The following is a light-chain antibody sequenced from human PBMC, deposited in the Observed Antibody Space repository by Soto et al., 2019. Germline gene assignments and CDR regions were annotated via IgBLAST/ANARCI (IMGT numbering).Light chain of an antibody. Sequence: EIVLTQSPGTLSLSPGERATLSCRASQSVSSTYLAWYQQKPAQAPRLLIFGASSRATGIPDRFSGSGSGTEFTITISRLEPEYFAVYYFQQYGSSRLFTFGPGTKVDIK. CDR3: QQYGSSRLFT. CDR2: GAS. J-gene: IGKJ3*01. V-gene: IGKV3-20*01. CDR1: QSVSSTY.